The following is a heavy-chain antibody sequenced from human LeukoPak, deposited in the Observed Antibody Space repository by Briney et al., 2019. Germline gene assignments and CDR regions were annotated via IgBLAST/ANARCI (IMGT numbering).Heavy chain of an antibody. CDR1: GGAINNYY. Sequence: SETLSLTCTVSGGAINNYYWSWIRQSPGKGLECLGYIYYSGNTNYNPSLKSRVTISIDTSKNQFSLKLNSVTAADTAVYYCARCSGLPVAGAYYFDYWGQGTLVTVSS. J-gene: IGHJ4*02. CDR3: ARCSGLPVAGAYYFDY. V-gene: IGHV4-59*01. CDR2: IYYSGNT. D-gene: IGHD6-19*01.